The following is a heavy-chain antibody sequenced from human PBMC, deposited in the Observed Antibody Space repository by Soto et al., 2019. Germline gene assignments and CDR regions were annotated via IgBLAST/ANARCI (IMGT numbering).Heavy chain of an antibody. CDR1: GLTISNAW. Sequence: EVPLVESGGGFIYPGGSLRLSCAASGLTISNAWMNWVRQAPGKGLEWVGRIKTNTEGWTTDYAAAVKGRFTVSRDDSKNTLYLQMNSLRNEDTAVYYCTTGSVEGAWGQGTTVTVSS. CDR3: TTGSVEGA. J-gene: IGHJ6*02. D-gene: IGHD2-15*01. CDR2: IKTNTEGWTT. V-gene: IGHV3-15*07.